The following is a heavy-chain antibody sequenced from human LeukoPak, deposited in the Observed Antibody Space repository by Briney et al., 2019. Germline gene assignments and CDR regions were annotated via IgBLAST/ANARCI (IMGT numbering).Heavy chain of an antibody. J-gene: IGHJ4*02. CDR2: ISDSGGNT. V-gene: IGHV3-23*01. CDR3: AKGLHSGWFDY. D-gene: IGHD6-19*01. Sequence: GGSLRLSCAASGFTFSSYAMSWVRQAPGKGLEWVPGISDSGGNTYYADSVKGRFTISRDNSKNTLFLQMNSLRTDDRAMYYCAKGLHSGWFDYWGQGALVTVSS. CDR1: GFTFSSYA.